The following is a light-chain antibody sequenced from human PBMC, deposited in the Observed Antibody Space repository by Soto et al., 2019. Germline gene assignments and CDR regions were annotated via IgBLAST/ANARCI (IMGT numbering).Light chain of an antibody. J-gene: IGLJ2*01. Sequence: QSALTQPPSASGSPGQSVTISCTGTNSDVGGYNYVSWYQQHPGKAPKLMIYEVSKRPSGVPDRFSGSKSGNTASLTISGLQAEDEADYYCCSYAGSSTVVFGGGTKVTVL. CDR2: EVS. V-gene: IGLV2-8*01. CDR3: CSYAGSSTVV. CDR1: NSDVGGYNY.